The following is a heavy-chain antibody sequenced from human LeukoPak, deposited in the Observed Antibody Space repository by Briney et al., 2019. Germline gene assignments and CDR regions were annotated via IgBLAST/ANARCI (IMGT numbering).Heavy chain of an antibody. CDR1: GGSISSYY. CDR2: IYYSGST. V-gene: IGHV4-59*01. D-gene: IGHD3-22*01. J-gene: IGHJ4*02. Sequence: PSETLSLTCTVSGGSISSYYWSWIRQPPGKGLEWIGYIYYSGSTNYNPSLKSRVTISVDTSKNQFSLKLSPVTAADTAVYYCARRAGLKDYDSSGYYDYWGQGTLVTVSS. CDR3: ARRAGLKDYDSSGYYDY.